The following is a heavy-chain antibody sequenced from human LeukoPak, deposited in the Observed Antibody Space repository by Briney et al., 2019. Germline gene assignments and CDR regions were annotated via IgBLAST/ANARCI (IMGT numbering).Heavy chain of an antibody. CDR1: GFTFSNYA. CDR2: ISGSGAGT. CDR3: ARYYYDSSVYYSFDY. D-gene: IGHD3-22*01. Sequence: GGSLRLSCAASGFTFSNYAMSWVRQAPGKGLEWVSGISGSGAGTYYADSVKGRFTISRDNAKNSLYLQMNSLRAEDTAVYYCARYYYDSSVYYSFDYWGQGTLVTVSS. V-gene: IGHV3-23*01. J-gene: IGHJ4*02.